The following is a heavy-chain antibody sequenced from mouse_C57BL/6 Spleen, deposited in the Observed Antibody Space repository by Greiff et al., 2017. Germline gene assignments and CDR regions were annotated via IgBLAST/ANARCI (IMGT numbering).Heavy chain of an antibody. Sequence: EVKLMESGPGMVKPSQSLSLTCTVTGYSITSGYDWHWIRHFPGNKLEWMGYISYSGSTNYNPSLKSRISITHDTSKNHFFLKLNSVTTEDTATXYCASGLDYYGSAAMDYWGQGTSVTVSS. J-gene: IGHJ4*01. V-gene: IGHV3-1*01. CDR1: GYSITSGYD. CDR3: ASGLDYYGSAAMDY. CDR2: ISYSGST. D-gene: IGHD1-1*01.